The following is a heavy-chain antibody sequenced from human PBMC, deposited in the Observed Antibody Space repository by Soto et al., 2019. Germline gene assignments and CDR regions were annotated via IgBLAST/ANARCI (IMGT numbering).Heavy chain of an antibody. CDR1: GFTFSSYA. CDR3: AREVVDIVLVLAALDV. Sequence: QVQLVESGGGVVQPGRSLRLSCAASGFTFSSYAMHWVRQAPGKGLEWVAVISYDGSNKYYADSVKGRFTISRDNSKNTLYLQMNSLRAEDTAVYYCAREVVDIVLVLAALDVWGQGTTVTVSS. J-gene: IGHJ6*02. V-gene: IGHV3-30-3*01. D-gene: IGHD2-2*03. CDR2: ISYDGSNK.